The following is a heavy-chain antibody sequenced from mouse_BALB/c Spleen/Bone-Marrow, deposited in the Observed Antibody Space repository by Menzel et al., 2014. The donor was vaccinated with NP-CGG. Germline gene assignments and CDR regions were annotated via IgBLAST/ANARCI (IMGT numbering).Heavy chain of an antibody. Sequence: VQLQQSGAELMKPGASAKISCKATGYTFSSYWIEWVKQRPGHGLEWIGEILPGSGSTNYNEKFKGKATFTADTSSNTAYMQLSSLTSEDSAVYYCARRGGWLGYFDVWGAGTTVTVSS. D-gene: IGHD2-3*01. CDR3: ARRGGWLGYFDV. J-gene: IGHJ1*01. CDR1: GYTFSSYW. V-gene: IGHV1-9*01. CDR2: ILPGSGST.